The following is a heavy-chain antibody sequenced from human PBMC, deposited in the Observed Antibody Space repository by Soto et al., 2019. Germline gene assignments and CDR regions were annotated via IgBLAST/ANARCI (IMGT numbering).Heavy chain of an antibody. D-gene: IGHD6-13*01. V-gene: IGHV3-23*01. CDR2: ISGSGGST. CDR1: GFTFSSYA. CDR3: AKDRRARRSWPGNWFDP. Sequence: GGPLRLSCAASGFTFSSYAMSWVRQAPGKGLEWVSAISGSGGSTYYADSVKGRFTISRDNSKNTLYLQMNSLRAEDTAVYYCAKDRRARRSWPGNWFDPWGQGTLVTVSS. J-gene: IGHJ5*02.